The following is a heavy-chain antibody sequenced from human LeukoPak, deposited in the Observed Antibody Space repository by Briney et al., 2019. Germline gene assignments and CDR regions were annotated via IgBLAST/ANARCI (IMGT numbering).Heavy chain of an antibody. CDR3: VREAGYCASVCLKSNWFDP. V-gene: IGHV3-23*01. CDR2: ISNGNT. D-gene: IGHD2-21*02. CDR1: GFTFSSYA. J-gene: IGHJ5*02. Sequence: GGSLRLSCAASGFTFSSYAMSWVRQPPGKGLEWVSAISNGNTYYADSVRGRFTISRDDSKNMVYLQMNSLRDEDAALYYCVREAGYCASVCLKSNWFDPWGQGTLVTVSS.